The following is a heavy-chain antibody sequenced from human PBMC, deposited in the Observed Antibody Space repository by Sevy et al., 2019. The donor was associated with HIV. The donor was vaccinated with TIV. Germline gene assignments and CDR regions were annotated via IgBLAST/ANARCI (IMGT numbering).Heavy chain of an antibody. Sequence: SETLSLTCTVSGGSISSHYWSWIRQPAGKGLEWIGRIFISGDTNYNPSLKSRVTLSVDTSKNQFSLKLSSVTAADTAVYFCAREDHLGYCSSTNCYPTYFDYWGQGTLVTDSS. J-gene: IGHJ4*02. CDR1: GGSISSHY. V-gene: IGHV4-4*07. D-gene: IGHD2-2*01. CDR2: IFISGDT. CDR3: AREDHLGYCSSTNCYPTYFDY.